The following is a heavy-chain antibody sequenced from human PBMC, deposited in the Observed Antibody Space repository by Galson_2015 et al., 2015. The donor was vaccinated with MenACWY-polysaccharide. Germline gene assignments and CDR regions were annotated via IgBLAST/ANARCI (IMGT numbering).Heavy chain of an antibody. CDR1: KFTFSDYA. J-gene: IGHJ3*02. V-gene: IGHV3-23*01. D-gene: IGHD1-26*01. Sequence: SLRLSCAASKFTFSDYAMNWVRQAPGKGLEWVSAISGGGDSTFYADSVRGRFTISRDNSKNTLYLQMNSLRAEDTAVYYCARYSGMGWELHDAFDIWGQGTMVTVSS. CDR3: ARYSGMGWELHDAFDI. CDR2: ISGGGDST.